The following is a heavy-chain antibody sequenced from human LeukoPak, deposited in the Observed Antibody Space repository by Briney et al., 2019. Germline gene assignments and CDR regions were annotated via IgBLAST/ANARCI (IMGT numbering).Heavy chain of an antibody. CDR2: IYHSGTT. CDR3: ARDEGWFGETQQNWFDP. Sequence: PSETLSLTCSVSGYSISSGYYWGWIRQSPGKGLEWIGSIYHSGTTYYNWYLNSRVSISVDTSNNQFSLKLTSVTAADTAVYYCARDEGWFGETQQNWFDPWGQGTLVTVSS. CDR1: GYSISSGYY. D-gene: IGHD3-10*01. J-gene: IGHJ5*02. V-gene: IGHV4-38-2*02.